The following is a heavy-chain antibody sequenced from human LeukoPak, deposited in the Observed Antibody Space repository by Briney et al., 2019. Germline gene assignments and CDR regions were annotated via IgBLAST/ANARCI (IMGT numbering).Heavy chain of an antibody. CDR2: IYYSGST. Sequence: PSETLSLTCTVSGGSISSSSYYWGWIRQPPGKGLERIGSIYYSGSTYYNPSLKSRVTISVDTSKNQFSLKLRSVTAADTAVYYCARHATYGGTGYFDYWGQGTLVTVSS. D-gene: IGHD2-8*01. CDR3: ARHATYGGTGYFDY. CDR1: GGSISSSSYY. V-gene: IGHV4-39*01. J-gene: IGHJ4*02.